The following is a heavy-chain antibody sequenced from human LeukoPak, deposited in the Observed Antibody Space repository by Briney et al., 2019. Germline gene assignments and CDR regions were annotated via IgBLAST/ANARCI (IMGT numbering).Heavy chain of an antibody. J-gene: IGHJ3*02. D-gene: IGHD2-8*02. CDR2: ISSSSSTI. CDR3: AKVAGMSLVADI. CDR1: GFTFSSYS. V-gene: IGHV3-48*04. Sequence: GGSLRLSCAASGFTFSSYSMNWVRQAPGKGLEWVSYISSSSSTIYYADSVKGRFTICRDNAKKSLYLQMNSLRAEDTAVYYWAKVAGMSLVADIWGQGTMVTVSS.